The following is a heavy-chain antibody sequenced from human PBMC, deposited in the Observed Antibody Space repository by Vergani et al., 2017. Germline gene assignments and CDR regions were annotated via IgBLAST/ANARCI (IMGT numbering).Heavy chain of an antibody. Sequence: QVQLVESGGGVVQPGGSLRLSCAASGFAFSRFGMHWVRQAPGKGLEWVAFLRYDGSNENYVDSVKGRFFISRDNSKNTLYLQMNSLRAEDTAVYYCAKPQTPYNWNYGGFDYWGQGTLVTVSS. CDR1: GFAFSRFG. D-gene: IGHD1-7*01. CDR3: AKPQTPYNWNYGGFDY. V-gene: IGHV3-30*02. J-gene: IGHJ4*02. CDR2: LRYDGSNE.